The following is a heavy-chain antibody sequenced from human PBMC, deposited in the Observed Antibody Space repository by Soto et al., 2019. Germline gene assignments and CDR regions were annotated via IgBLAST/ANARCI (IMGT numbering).Heavy chain of an antibody. Sequence: LTCTVSGGSISSYYWSWIRQPPGKGLEWIGYIYYSGSTNYNPSLKSRVTISVDTSKNQFSLKLSSVTAADTAVYYCASSRGGIAARRAGFDYWGQGTLVTVSS. J-gene: IGHJ4*02. D-gene: IGHD6-6*01. CDR2: IYYSGST. CDR3: ASSRGGIAARRAGFDY. CDR1: GGSISSYY. V-gene: IGHV4-59*01.